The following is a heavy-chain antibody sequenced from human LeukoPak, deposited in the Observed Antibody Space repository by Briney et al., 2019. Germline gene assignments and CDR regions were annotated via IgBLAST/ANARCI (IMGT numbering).Heavy chain of an antibody. J-gene: IGHJ4*02. Sequence: GGSLRLSCAASGFSFSNAWMSWVRQAPGKGLEWVGRIKRKTDGGTTDYAAPVKGRFTISRDDSKNTLYLQMNSLKTEDTAVYYCMAVFVQSSHYWGQGTLVTVSS. V-gene: IGHV3-15*01. CDR1: GFSFSNAW. CDR3: MAVFVQSSHY. D-gene: IGHD1-1*01. CDR2: IKRKTDGGTT.